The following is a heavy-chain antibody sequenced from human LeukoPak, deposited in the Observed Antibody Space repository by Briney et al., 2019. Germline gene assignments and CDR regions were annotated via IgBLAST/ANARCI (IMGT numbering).Heavy chain of an antibody. CDR1: GFTVSSND. Sequence: GGSLRLSCAASGFTVSSNDMSWVRQAPGKGLECISVIYSGGSTDYADSVKGRLTISRVNSKNTLYLQMNSLRAEDTAVYYCARDLGGWIQPPDYGGLDAFDIWGQGTMVTVSS. J-gene: IGHJ3*02. V-gene: IGHV3-53*01. D-gene: IGHD4-23*01. CDR2: IYSGGST. CDR3: ARDLGGWIQPPDYGGLDAFDI.